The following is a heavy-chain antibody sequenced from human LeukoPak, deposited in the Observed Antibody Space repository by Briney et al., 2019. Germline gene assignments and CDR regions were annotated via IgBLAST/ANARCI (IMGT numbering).Heavy chain of an antibody. CDR1: GGSISSYY. Sequence: PSETLSLTCTVSGGSISSYYWSWIRQPPGKGLEWIGYIYYSGSTNYNPSLKSRVTISVDTSKNQFSLKLSSVTAADTAVYYCAREGYTAMVIDYWGQGTLVTVSS. J-gene: IGHJ4*02. CDR2: IYYSGST. CDR3: AREGYTAMVIDY. V-gene: IGHV4-59*01. D-gene: IGHD5-18*01.